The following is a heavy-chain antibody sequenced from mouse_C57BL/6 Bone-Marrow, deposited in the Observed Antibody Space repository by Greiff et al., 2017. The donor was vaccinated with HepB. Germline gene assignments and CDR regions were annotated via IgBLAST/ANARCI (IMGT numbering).Heavy chain of an antibody. J-gene: IGHJ3*01. V-gene: IGHV1-50*01. CDR2: IDPSDSYT. CDR3: ASPVAY. CDR1: GYTFTSYW. Sequence: QVQLQQPGAELVKPGASVKLSCTASGYTFTSYWMQWVKQRPGQGLEWVGEIDPSDSYTNSNQKFKGKATLTVDTSSSTTYMQLSSLTSEDSAVYYCASPVAYWGQGTLVTVSA.